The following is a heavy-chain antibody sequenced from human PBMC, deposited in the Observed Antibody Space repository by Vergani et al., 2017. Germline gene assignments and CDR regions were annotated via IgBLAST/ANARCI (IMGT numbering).Heavy chain of an antibody. Sequence: QVQLQESGPGLLKPSETLSLTCAVYGGSFSGYYWSWIRQPPGKGLEWIGEINHSGSTNYNPSLKSRVTISVDTSKNQFSLKLSSVTAADTAVYYCARGHYDFWSGFSALWFDPWGQGTLVTVSS. J-gene: IGHJ5*02. CDR3: ARGHYDFWSGFSALWFDP. CDR2: INHSGST. CDR1: GGSFSGYY. D-gene: IGHD3-3*01. V-gene: IGHV4-34*01.